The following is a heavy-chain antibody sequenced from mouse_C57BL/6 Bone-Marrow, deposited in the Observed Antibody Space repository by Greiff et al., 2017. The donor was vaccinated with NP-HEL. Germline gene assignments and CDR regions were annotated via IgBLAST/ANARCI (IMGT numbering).Heavy chain of an antibody. CDR3: ARRRGKIVADFDY. CDR2: IYPGSGST. Sequence: QVQLQQPGAELVKPGASVKMSCKASGYTFTSYWITWVKQRPGQGLEWIGDIYPGSGSTNYNEKFKSKATLTVDTSSSTAYRQLSSLTSEDSAVYYGARRRGKIVADFDYWGQGTTLTVSS. J-gene: IGHJ2*01. V-gene: IGHV1-55*01. CDR1: GYTFTSYW. D-gene: IGHD1-1*01.